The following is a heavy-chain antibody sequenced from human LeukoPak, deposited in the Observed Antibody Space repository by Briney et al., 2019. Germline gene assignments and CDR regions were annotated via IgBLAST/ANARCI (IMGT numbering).Heavy chain of an antibody. CDR2: ISANNGNT. D-gene: IGHD2-15*01. CDR1: GYTFTSYG. Sequence: AXXKVSCKASGYTFTSYGISWVRQTPGQGLEWMGWISANNGNTNYAQKFQGRVTMTTDASTGTAYMELRSLRSDDTAVYYCARDFFHGHCGGLSCFLLDYWGQGSLVAVSS. J-gene: IGHJ4*02. CDR3: ARDFFHGHCGGLSCFLLDY. V-gene: IGHV1-18*01.